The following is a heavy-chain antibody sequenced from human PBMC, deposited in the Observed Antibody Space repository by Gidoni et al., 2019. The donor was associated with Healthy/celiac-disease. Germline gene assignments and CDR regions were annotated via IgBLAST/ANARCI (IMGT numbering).Heavy chain of an antibody. Sequence: EVQLVESGGGLVQPGGSLRLSCAASGFTVSSNYMSWVRQAPGKGREWVSVIYSGGSTYYADSVKGRFTISRDNSKNTLYLQMNSLRAEDTAVYYCARAVSLWFGEGGYFDYWGQGTLVTVSS. D-gene: IGHD3-10*01. V-gene: IGHV3-66*01. CDR2: IYSGGST. CDR1: GFTVSSNY. J-gene: IGHJ4*02. CDR3: ARAVSLWFGEGGYFDY.